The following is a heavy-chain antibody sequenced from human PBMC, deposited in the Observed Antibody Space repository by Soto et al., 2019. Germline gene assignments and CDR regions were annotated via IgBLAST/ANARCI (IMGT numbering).Heavy chain of an antibody. Sequence: QVQLQESGPGLVKPSETLSLTCTVSGGSISSYYWSWIRQPPGKGLEWIGYIYYSGSTNYNPSLKSRVTISVDTSMNQFSLKLSSVTAADTAVYYCARAGGYCSGGSCPDYWGQGTLVTVSS. J-gene: IGHJ4*02. D-gene: IGHD2-15*01. CDR1: GGSISSYY. V-gene: IGHV4-59*01. CDR2: IYYSGST. CDR3: ARAGGYCSGGSCPDY.